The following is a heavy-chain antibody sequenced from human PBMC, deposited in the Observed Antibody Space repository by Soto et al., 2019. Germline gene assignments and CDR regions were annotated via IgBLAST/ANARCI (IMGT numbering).Heavy chain of an antibody. V-gene: IGHV1-18*01. CDR3: ARDLDGSGAYYTDY. J-gene: IGHJ4*02. D-gene: IGHD3-10*01. CDR1: GYTFTGYG. CDR2: ISPYNGNT. Sequence: ASVKVSCKASGYTFTGYGFSWVRQPPGQGREWMGWISPYNGNTKYAQKLQDRVTMTTDTFTSTAYMELRSLRYEDTAAYYCARDLDGSGAYYTDYWGQGTLVTVSS.